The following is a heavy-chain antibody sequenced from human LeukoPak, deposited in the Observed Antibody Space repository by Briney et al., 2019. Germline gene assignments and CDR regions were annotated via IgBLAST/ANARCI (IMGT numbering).Heavy chain of an antibody. D-gene: IGHD5-12*01. CDR3: ARSDIVATIIWFDP. J-gene: IGHJ5*02. CDR2: INPNSGGT. CDR1: GCTFTGYY. Sequence: ASVKVSCKASGCTFTGYYMHWVRQAPGQGLEWMGWINPNSGGTNYAQKFQGRVTMTRDTSISTAYMELSRLRSDDTAVYYCARSDIVATIIWFDPWGQGTLVTVSS. V-gene: IGHV1-2*02.